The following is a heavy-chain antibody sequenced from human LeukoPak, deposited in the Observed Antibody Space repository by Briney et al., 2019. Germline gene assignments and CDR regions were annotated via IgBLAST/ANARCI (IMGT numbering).Heavy chain of an antibody. D-gene: IGHD6-19*01. J-gene: IGHJ4*02. CDR3: ARGGGYSGWPFDY. CDR1: GGSLSGYY. Sequence: SETLSLTCAVYGGSLSGYYWSWIRQPPGKGLEWIGEINHSGSTNYNPSLKSRVTISVDTSKNQFSLKLSSVTAADTAVYYCARGGGYSGWPFDYWGQGTLVTVSS. V-gene: IGHV4-34*01. CDR2: INHSGST.